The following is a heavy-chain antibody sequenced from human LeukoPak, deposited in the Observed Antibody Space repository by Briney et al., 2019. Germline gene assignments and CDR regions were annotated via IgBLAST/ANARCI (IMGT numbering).Heavy chain of an antibody. J-gene: IGHJ5*02. CDR1: GGSISSYY. CDR2: IYTSGST. V-gene: IGHV4-4*09. Sequence: SETLSLTCTVSGGSISSYYWSWIQQPPGKGLEWIGYIYTSGSTNYNPSLKSRVTISVDTSKNQFSLKLSSVTAADTAVYYCARCYYDRSGYAVLPWFDPWGQGTLVTVSS. CDR3: ARCYYDRSGYAVLPWFDP. D-gene: IGHD3-22*01.